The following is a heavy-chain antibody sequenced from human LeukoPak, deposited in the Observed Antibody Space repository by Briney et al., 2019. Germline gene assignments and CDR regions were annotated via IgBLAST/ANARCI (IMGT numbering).Heavy chain of an antibody. Sequence: SETLSLTCAVSGYSISSGYYWGWIRQPPGKGLEWIGNVYQSGITYYNASLKSRVTISVDTSKNQFSLKLNSVTAADTAVYYCAGRYSNSYFDYWGQGTLVTVSP. CDR1: GYSISSGYY. J-gene: IGHJ4*02. D-gene: IGHD4-11*01. CDR2: VYQSGIT. V-gene: IGHV4-38-2*01. CDR3: AGRYSNSYFDY.